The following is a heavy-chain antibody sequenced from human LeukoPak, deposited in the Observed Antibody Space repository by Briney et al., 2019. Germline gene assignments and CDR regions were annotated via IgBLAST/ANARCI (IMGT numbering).Heavy chain of an antibody. J-gene: IGHJ2*01. CDR2: IGTAGDT. Sequence: GGSLRLSCAASGFTFSSYDMHWVRQATGKGLEWVSAIGTAGDTYYPGSVKGRFTISRENAKNSLYLQMNSLRAGDTAVYYCARDSPSGYFDLWGRGTLVTVSS. CDR3: ARDSPSGYFDL. V-gene: IGHV3-13*01. CDR1: GFTFSSYD.